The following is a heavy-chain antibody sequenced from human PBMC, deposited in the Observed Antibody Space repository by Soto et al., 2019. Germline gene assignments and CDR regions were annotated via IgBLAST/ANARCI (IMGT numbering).Heavy chain of an antibody. CDR2: ISYDGSNK. CDR3: AREGMGNIVATIFRGPTNFDY. D-gene: IGHD5-12*01. Sequence: QVQLVESGGGVVQPGRSLRLSCAASGFTFSSYAMHWVRQAPGKGLEWVAVISYDGSNKYYADSVKGRFTISRDNSKNTLYLQMNSLRAEDTAVYYCAREGMGNIVATIFRGPTNFDYWGQGTLVTVSS. J-gene: IGHJ4*02. V-gene: IGHV3-30-3*01. CDR1: GFTFSSYA.